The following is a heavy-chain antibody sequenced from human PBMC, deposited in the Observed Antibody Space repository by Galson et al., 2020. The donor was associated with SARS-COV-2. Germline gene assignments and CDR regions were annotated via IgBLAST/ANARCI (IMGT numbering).Heavy chain of an antibody. D-gene: IGHD6-13*01. Sequence: ASVKVSCQASGYTFTDYDINWVRQATGQGLEWVGWMNPSSGHTVYAQEFQGRVTMTGDTSISTAYMELSSLRSEDTAVYYCARDGYSSSGPYDHIFDYWGQGTLVTVSS. CDR1: GYTFTDYD. J-gene: IGHJ4*02. V-gene: IGHV1-8*01. CDR3: ARDGYSSSGPYDHIFDY. CDR2: MNPSSGHT.